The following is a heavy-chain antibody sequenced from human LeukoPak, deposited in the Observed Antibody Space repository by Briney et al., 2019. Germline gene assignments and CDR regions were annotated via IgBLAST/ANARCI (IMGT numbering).Heavy chain of an antibody. Sequence: GGSLRLSCAASGFTFSSHWMHWVRQAPGKGLEWVSAISGSGGSTYYADSVKGRFTISRDNSKNTLYLQMNSLRAEDTAVYYCAKGPRYSYGSAADYWGQGTLVTVSS. D-gene: IGHD5-18*01. CDR2: ISGSGGST. J-gene: IGHJ4*02. CDR3: AKGPRYSYGSAADY. CDR1: GFTFSSHW. V-gene: IGHV3-23*01.